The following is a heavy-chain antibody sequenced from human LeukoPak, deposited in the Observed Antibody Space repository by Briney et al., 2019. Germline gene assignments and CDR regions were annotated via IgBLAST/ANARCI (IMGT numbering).Heavy chain of an antibody. Sequence: SETLSLTCTVSGGSIGTYHRSWIRQSPGKGLEWIGYIYVTGTRYNPYLQSRVTISVDTSRNQFFLKMSSVTAADTAVYYCARHIGGGIEDMDVWGKGTKVTVSS. J-gene: IGHJ6*03. D-gene: IGHD3-16*02. CDR2: IYVTGT. CDR3: ARHIGGGIEDMDV. V-gene: IGHV4-59*08. CDR1: GGSIGTYH.